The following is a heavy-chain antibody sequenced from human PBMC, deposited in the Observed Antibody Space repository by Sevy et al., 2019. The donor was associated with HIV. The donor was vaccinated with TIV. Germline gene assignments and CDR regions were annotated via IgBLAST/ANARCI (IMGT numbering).Heavy chain of an antibody. CDR1: GGSFSGYY. Sequence: KQSQTLSLTCAVNGGSFSGYYWSWIRQPPGKGLEWIGEINHSGSTNYNPSLKSRVTISVDTSKNQFSLKLSSVTAADTAVYYCARGGKTGTTGSLRYYYYYMDVWGKGTTVTVSS. D-gene: IGHD1-7*01. CDR3: ARGGKTGTTGSLRYYYYYMDV. CDR2: INHSGST. J-gene: IGHJ6*03. V-gene: IGHV4-34*01.